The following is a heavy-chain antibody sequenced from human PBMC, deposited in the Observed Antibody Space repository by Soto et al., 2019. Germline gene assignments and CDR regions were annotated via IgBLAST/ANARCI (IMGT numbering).Heavy chain of an antibody. V-gene: IGHV4-39*01. D-gene: IGHD3-10*01. CDR3: ARRERYYGSPGWFDP. CDR2: VYYNENT. Sequence: SATLSITCSVSGASINNFAYYWGWIIQPPGKGLEWIGTVYYNENTYYNPSLRSRVAISVDTAKNQFSLNLRSVTAADTAVYFCARRERYYGSPGWFDPWGQGTLVTVSS. J-gene: IGHJ5*01. CDR1: GASINNFAYY.